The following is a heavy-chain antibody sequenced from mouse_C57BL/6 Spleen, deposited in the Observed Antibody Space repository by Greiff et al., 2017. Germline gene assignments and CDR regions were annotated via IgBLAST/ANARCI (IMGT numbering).Heavy chain of an antibody. V-gene: IGHV1-9*01. J-gene: IGHJ2*01. CDR3: ARGLITTVVAMRDY. Sequence: VQLQQSGAELMKPGASVKLSCKATGYTFTGYWIEWVKQRPGHGLEWIGEILPGSGSTNYNEKFKGKATLTADTSSNTAYMQRSSLTSEDSAIYYCARGLITTVVAMRDYWGQGTTLTVSS. CDR1: GYTFTGYW. CDR2: ILPGSGST. D-gene: IGHD1-1*01.